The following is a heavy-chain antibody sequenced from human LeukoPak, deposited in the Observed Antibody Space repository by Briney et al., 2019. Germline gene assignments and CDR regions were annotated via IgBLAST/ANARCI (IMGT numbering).Heavy chain of an antibody. CDR1: GYTFTGYY. CDR2: INPNSGVT. Sequence: ASVKVSCKASGYTFTGYYIHWVRQAPGQGLEWMGWINPNSGVTDYAQKFQGRVTMTRDTAITTAYMELSRLRSDDTAVYYCARDRSAAGKFDYWGQGTLVTVSS. J-gene: IGHJ4*02. D-gene: IGHD6-13*01. CDR3: ARDRSAAGKFDY. V-gene: IGHV1-2*02.